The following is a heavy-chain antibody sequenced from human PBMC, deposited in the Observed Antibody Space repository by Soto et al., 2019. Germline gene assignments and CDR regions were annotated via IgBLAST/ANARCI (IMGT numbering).Heavy chain of an antibody. Sequence: SVKVSCKASGGTFSSYAISWVRQAPGQGLEWMGGIIPIFGTANYAQKFQGRVTITAGESTSTAYMELSSLRSEDTAVYYCARGVVPATNYYYGMDVWGQGTTVTVSS. D-gene: IGHD2-21*02. CDR1: GGTFSSYA. CDR2: IIPIFGTA. CDR3: ARGVVPATNYYYGMDV. J-gene: IGHJ6*02. V-gene: IGHV1-69*13.